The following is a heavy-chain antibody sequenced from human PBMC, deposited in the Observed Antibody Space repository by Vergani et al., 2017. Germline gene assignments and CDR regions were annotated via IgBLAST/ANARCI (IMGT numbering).Heavy chain of an antibody. CDR2: ISGSGGST. CDR1: GFTFSSYA. Sequence: EVQLLESGGGLVQPGGSLRLSCAASGFTFSSYAMSWVRQAPGKGLEWVSAISGSGGSTYYADSVKGRFTISRDDAKNSLYLQMNSLRAEDTAVSYCAGDSGANGGYYYYYVMDVWGQGTTVTVSS. V-gene: IGHV3-23*01. CDR3: AGDSGANGGYYYYYVMDV. J-gene: IGHJ6*02. D-gene: IGHD4-23*01.